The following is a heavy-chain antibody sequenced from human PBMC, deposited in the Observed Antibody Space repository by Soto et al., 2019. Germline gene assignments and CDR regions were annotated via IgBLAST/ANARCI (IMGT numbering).Heavy chain of an antibody. Sequence: PSETLSLTCTVSGGSIRNGDYYWGWIRQPPGKGLEWIGYFYYSGTTYSHTSLKSRVTISLDTSRNQFSLKLSSVTAADTAVFYCAREYSNSPEAFDYWGQGALVTVSS. CDR2: FYYSGTT. CDR1: GGSIRNGDYY. J-gene: IGHJ4*02. CDR3: AREYSNSPEAFDY. D-gene: IGHD6-6*01. V-gene: IGHV4-30-4*02.